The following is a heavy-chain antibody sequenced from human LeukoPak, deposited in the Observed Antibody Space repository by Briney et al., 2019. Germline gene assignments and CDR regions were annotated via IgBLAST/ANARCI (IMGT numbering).Heavy chain of an antibody. CDR1: GYTFTGYY. CDR2: INPNSGGT. Sequence: ASVKVSCKASGYTFTGYYMHWVRQAPGQGLEWMGRINPNSGGTNYAQKFQGRVTMTRDTSISTAYMELSRLRSDDTAVYYCAREEDYYDSSGYYLYYYGMDVWGQGTTVTVS. D-gene: IGHD3-22*01. J-gene: IGHJ6*02. V-gene: IGHV1-2*06. CDR3: AREEDYYDSSGYYLYYYGMDV.